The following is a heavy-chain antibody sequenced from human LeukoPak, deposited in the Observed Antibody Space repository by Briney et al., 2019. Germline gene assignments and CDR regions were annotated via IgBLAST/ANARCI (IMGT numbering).Heavy chain of an antibody. J-gene: IGHJ4*02. D-gene: IGHD3-22*01. CDR3: AKGTPKIVVVNFDY. Sequence: GGSLRLSCAASGFTFSSYSMNWVRQAPGKGLEWVSSISSSSSYIYYADSVKGRFTISRDNSKNTLYLQMNSLRAEDTAVYYCAKGTPKIVVVNFDYWGQGTLVTVSS. CDR2: ISSSSSYI. V-gene: IGHV3-21*04. CDR1: GFTFSSYS.